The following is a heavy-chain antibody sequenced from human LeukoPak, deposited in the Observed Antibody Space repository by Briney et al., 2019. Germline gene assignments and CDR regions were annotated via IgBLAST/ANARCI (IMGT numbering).Heavy chain of an antibody. Sequence: PSETLSLTCAVYGGSFSGYYWSWIRQPPGTGLEWIGEINHSGTTSYNPSLKSRVTISVDTSKNQFSLKLSSVTAADTAVYYCARGPSPGIAAAGTPLGYWGQGALVTVSS. V-gene: IGHV4-34*01. CDR2: INHSGTT. CDR1: GGSFSGYY. D-gene: IGHD6-13*01. CDR3: ARGPSPGIAAAGTPLGY. J-gene: IGHJ4*02.